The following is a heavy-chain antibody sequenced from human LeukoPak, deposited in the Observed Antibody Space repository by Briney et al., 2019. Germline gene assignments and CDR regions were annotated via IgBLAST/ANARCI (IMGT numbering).Heavy chain of an antibody. CDR3: ARVYYDILTGYYNWFDP. V-gene: IGHV4-38-2*01. D-gene: IGHD3-9*01. J-gene: IGHJ5*02. Sequence: SETLSLTCAVSGYSISSGYYWGWIRQPPGKGPEWIGSIYHSGSTYYNPSLKSRVTISVDTSKNQFSLKLSSVTAADTAVYYCARVYYDILTGYYNWFDPWGQGTLVTVSS. CDR1: GYSISSGYY. CDR2: IYHSGST.